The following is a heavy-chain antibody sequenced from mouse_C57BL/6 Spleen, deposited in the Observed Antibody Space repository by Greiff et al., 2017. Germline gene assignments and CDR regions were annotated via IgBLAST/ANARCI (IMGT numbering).Heavy chain of an antibody. J-gene: IGHJ3*01. CDR1: GYAFSSSW. CDR3: ARDSNYEGWFAY. Sequence: VKLVESGPELVKPGASVKISCKASGYAFSSSWMNWVKPRPGKGLEWIGRIYPGDGYTNYNGKFQGKATMTADKSSSTAYMQLSSLTSEDSAVYLCARDSNYEGWFAYWGQGTLVTVSA. CDR2: IYPGDGYT. V-gene: IGHV1-82*01. D-gene: IGHD2-5*01.